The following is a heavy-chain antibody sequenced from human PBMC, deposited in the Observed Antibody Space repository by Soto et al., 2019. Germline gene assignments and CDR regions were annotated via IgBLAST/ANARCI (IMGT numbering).Heavy chain of an antibody. V-gene: IGHV3-48*03. J-gene: IGHJ4*02. Sequence: GGFLRLSCAPSGFTFSSYEMNWVRQAPGKGLEWVSHISISGTTKYYADSVKGRFTISRDNAKNSLYLQMDSLRAEDTAVYYCARRRYFDYWGRGTLVTVSS. CDR2: ISISGTTK. CDR1: GFTFSSYE. CDR3: ARRRYFDY.